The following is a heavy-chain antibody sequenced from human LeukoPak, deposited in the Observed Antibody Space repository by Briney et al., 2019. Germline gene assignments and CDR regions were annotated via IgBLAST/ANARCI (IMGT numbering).Heavy chain of an antibody. Sequence: GGSLRLSCAASGFTVRSNYMNWVRQAPGKGLEWVTFIHNYETTEYYADSVKGRFTISRDNSKNTVYLQMNSLRVEDAAVYYCAKDDPTGRYLWGQGTLVTVSS. CDR1: GFTVRSNY. V-gene: IGHV3-30*02. J-gene: IGHJ4*02. CDR3: AKDDPTGRYL. CDR2: IHNYETTE. D-gene: IGHD1-26*01.